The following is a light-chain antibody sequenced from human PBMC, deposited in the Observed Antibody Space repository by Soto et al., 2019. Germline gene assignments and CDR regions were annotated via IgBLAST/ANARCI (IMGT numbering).Light chain of an antibody. V-gene: IGKV1-33*01. CDR2: DAS. CDR3: HQYDDLPYT. J-gene: IGKJ2*01. Sequence: DIQMTQSPSSLTASVGDRVTITCQTSQNISKYLIWYQQSPGKAPNLLISDASNLEAVVPSRFSVRGSGTHFTLTISSLQPEDIGRYYCHQYDDLPYTFGQGTSLQIK. CDR1: QNISKY.